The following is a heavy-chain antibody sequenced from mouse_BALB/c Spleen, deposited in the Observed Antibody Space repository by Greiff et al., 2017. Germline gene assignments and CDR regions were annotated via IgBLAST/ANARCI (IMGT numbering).Heavy chain of an antibody. D-gene: IGHD2-3*01. CDR3: ARWLLRYAMDY. CDR2: ISYSGST. V-gene: IGHV3-2*02. Sequence: EVKLQESGPGLVKPSQSLSLTCTVTGYSITSDYAWNWIRQFPGNKLEWMGYISYSGSTSYNPSLKSRISITRDTSKNRFFLQLNSVTTEDTATYYCARWLLRYAMDYWGQGTSVTVSS. CDR1: GYSITSDYA. J-gene: IGHJ4*01.